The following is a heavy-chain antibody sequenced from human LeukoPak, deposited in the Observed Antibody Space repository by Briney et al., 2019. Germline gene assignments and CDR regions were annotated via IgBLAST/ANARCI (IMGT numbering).Heavy chain of an antibody. V-gene: IGHV1-69*01. CDR3: ARLVDVVVTAPDY. D-gene: IGHD2-21*02. CDR1: GGTFSSYA. J-gene: IGHJ4*02. Sequence: ASVKVSCKASGGTFSSYAISWVRQAPGQGLEWMGGIIPIFGTANYAQKFQGRVTITADESTSTAYMELSSLRSDDTAVYYCARLVDVVVTAPDYWGQGTLVTVSS. CDR2: IIPIFGTA.